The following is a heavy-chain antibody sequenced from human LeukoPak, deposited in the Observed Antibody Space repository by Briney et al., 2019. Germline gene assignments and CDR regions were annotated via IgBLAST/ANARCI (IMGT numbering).Heavy chain of an antibody. D-gene: IGHD1-26*01. V-gene: IGHV3-48*03. Sequence: GGSLRLSCAASGFTFSSYEMNWVRQAPGKGLEWVSYISSSGSTIYYADSVKGRFTISRDNAKNSLYLQMNSLRAEDTAVYYCARDRRGSYGIYWFDPWGQGTLVTVSS. J-gene: IGHJ5*02. CDR3: ARDRRGSYGIYWFDP. CDR1: GFTFSSYE. CDR2: ISSSGSTI.